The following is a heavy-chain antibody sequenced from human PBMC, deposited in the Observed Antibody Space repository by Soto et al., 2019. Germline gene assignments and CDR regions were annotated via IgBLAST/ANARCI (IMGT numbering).Heavy chain of an antibody. V-gene: IGHV3-48*03. CDR2: ISSSGSTI. D-gene: IGHD3-3*01. Sequence: PGGSLRLSCAASGFTFSSYEMTWVRQAPGKGLEWVSYISSSGSTIYYADSVKGRFTISRDNAKNSLYLQMNSLRAEDTAVYYCARGRHDFWSGYYSYWGQGTLVTVSS. J-gene: IGHJ4*02. CDR1: GFTFSSYE. CDR3: ARGRHDFWSGYYSY.